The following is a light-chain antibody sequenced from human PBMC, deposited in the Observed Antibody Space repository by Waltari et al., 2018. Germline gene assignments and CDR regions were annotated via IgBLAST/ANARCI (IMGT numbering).Light chain of an antibody. Sequence: SSELIQDPAVSVALAQTVRFTCQGDSLRSSYASWYQLKPGQAPVLVIYGKDKRPSGIPDRISGYSSGTTSSLTITGAQAEDEADYYCSSRNGRANQVVFAGGTKVTVL. J-gene: IGLJ3*02. CDR1: SLRSSY. V-gene: IGLV3-19*01. CDR3: SSRNGRANQVV. CDR2: GKD.